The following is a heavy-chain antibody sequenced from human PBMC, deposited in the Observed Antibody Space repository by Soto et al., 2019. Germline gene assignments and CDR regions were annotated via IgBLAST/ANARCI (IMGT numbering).Heavy chain of an antibody. V-gene: IGHV1-18*04. J-gene: IGHJ3*02. D-gene: IGHD1-26*01. CDR2: ISGYTGNT. CDR1: GYTFTSYG. CDR3: XXXGAVKGVDAFDI. Sequence: QVHLVQSGAEVKKPGASVKVSCKASGYTFTSYGIFWVRQAPGQGLEWMGWISGYTGNTNYAQKFQGRVTVTADTSTTTAYMELRSLRSDDTXXXXXXXXGAVKGVDAFDIWGQGTLV.